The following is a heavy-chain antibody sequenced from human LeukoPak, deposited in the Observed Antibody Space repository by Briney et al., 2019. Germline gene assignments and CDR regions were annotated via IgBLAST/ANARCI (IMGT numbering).Heavy chain of an antibody. Sequence: SVKVSCKASGGTFSSYAISWVRQAPGQGLEWMGRIIPILGIANHAQKFQGRVTITADKSTSTAYMELSSLRSEDTAVYYCAIAYCGGDCSIPVFDYWGQGTLVTVSS. V-gene: IGHV1-69*04. CDR3: AIAYCGGDCSIPVFDY. CDR2: IIPILGIA. CDR1: GGTFSSYA. D-gene: IGHD2-21*02. J-gene: IGHJ4*02.